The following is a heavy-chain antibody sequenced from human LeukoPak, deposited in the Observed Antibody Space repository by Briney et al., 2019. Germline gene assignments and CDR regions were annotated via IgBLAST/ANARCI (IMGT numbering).Heavy chain of an antibody. D-gene: IGHD4-11*01. Sequence: SETLSLTCAVYGGSFSGYYWTWIRQPPGKGLEWIGEINHSGSTNYNPSLKSRVTISLDTSKNHFSLKLSSVTAADTAVYYCARGLPPYSNWGFDYWGQGTLVTVSS. J-gene: IGHJ4*02. V-gene: IGHV4-34*01. CDR3: ARGLPPYSNWGFDY. CDR2: INHSGST. CDR1: GGSFSGYY.